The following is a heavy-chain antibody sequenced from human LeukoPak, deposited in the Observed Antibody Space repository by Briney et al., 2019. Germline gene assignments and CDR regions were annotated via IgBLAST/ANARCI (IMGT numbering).Heavy chain of an antibody. CDR3: ARGMGGSGDY. Sequence: ASVKVSCKASGGTLSSYAISWVRQAPGQGLEWMGRIIPILGIANSPQKFQGRVPITADKSTSTAYMELSSLRSENTAVYYCARGMGGSGDYWGQRTLFTVSS. CDR2: IIPILGIA. CDR1: GGTLSSYA. D-gene: IGHD3-10*01. V-gene: IGHV1-69*04. J-gene: IGHJ4*02.